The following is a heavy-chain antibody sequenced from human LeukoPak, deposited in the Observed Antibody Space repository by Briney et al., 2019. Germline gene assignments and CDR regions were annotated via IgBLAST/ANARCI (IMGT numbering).Heavy chain of an antibody. CDR1: GFTFSSYD. V-gene: IGHV3-7*01. CDR2: IKQDGSEK. CDR3: ARDLGFDRYSSSSPLDP. J-gene: IGHJ5*02. Sequence: PGGSLRLSCAASGFTFSSYDMNWVRQAPGKGLEWVANIKQDGSEKYYVDSVKGRFTISRDNAKNSLYLQMNSLRAEDTAVYYCARDLGFDRYSSSSPLDPWGQGTLVTVSS. D-gene: IGHD6-6*01.